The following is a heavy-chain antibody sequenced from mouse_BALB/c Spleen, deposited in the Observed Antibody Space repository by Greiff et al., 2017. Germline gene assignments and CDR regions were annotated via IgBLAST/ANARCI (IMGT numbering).Heavy chain of an antibody. Sequence: EVKLVESGGGLVKPGGSLKLSCAASGFTFSDYYMYWVRQTPEKRLEWVATISDGGSYTYYPDSVKGRFTISRDNAKNNLYLQMSSLKSEDTAMYYCARDLLQVFAYWGQGTLVTVSA. CDR3: ARDLLQVFAY. V-gene: IGHV5-4*02. CDR1: GFTFSDYY. J-gene: IGHJ3*01. D-gene: IGHD2-14*01. CDR2: ISDGGSYT.